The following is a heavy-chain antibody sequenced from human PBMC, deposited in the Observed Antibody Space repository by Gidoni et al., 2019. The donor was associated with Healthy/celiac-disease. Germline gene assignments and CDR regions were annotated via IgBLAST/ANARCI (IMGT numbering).Heavy chain of an antibody. CDR2: INPSGGST. V-gene: IGHV1-46*03. J-gene: IGHJ6*02. CDR1: GYTFTSYY. Sequence: QVQLVQSGAEVKKPGASVKVSCKASGYTFTSYYMHWVRQAPGQGLEWMGIINPSGGSTSYAQKCQGRVTMTRDTSTSTVYMELSSLRSEDTAVYYCARPSGGLWFGDYYGMDVWGQGTTVTVSS. CDR3: ARPSGGLWFGDYYGMDV. D-gene: IGHD3-10*01.